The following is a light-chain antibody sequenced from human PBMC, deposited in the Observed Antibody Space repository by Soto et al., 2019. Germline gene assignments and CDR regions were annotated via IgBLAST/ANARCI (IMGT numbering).Light chain of an antibody. CDR1: QSVSSN. V-gene: IGKV3-15*01. CDR2: GAS. Sequence: EIVMTQSPATLSVSPGERDTLSCSASQSVSSNLAWYQQKPGQAPRLLVYGASMRATCSPARFSGSGSGTECTITISSLQSYDVAVYDSQQYNNWPTALTFGGGTKVEIK. CDR3: QQYNNWPTALT. J-gene: IGKJ4*02.